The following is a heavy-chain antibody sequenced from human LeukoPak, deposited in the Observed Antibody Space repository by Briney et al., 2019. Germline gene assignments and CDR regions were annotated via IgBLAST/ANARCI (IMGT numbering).Heavy chain of an antibody. J-gene: IGHJ4*02. D-gene: IGHD5-24*01. CDR2: INPSGGST. Sequence: GASVKVSCKASGYTFSSYLMHWVRQAPGQGLEWMGMINPSGGSTSYAQKFQGRLTMTRDTSTSTVYMELSSLRSEDTAVYYCAREDPWGGYNYGYWGQGTLVTVSS. CDR3: AREDPWGGYNYGY. V-gene: IGHV1-46*01. CDR1: GYTFSSYL.